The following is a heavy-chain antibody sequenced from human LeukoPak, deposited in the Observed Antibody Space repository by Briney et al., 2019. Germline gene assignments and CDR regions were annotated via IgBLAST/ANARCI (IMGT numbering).Heavy chain of an antibody. CDR1: GFIVSNSY. CDR3: ARDPSGNLYFDY. J-gene: IGHJ4*02. V-gene: IGHV3-53*01. CDR2: LHTGGRT. Sequence: QSGGSLRLSCAASGFIVSNSYMSWVRQAPGKGLEWVSVLHTGGRTFYADSVVGRFTISTDNSKNTLFLQMNSLRAEDTAVYYCARDPSGNLYFDYWGQGALVTVSS. D-gene: IGHD6-19*01.